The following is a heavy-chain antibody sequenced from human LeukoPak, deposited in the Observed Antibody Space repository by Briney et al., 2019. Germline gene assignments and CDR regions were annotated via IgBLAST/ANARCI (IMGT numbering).Heavy chain of an antibody. D-gene: IGHD2-15*01. Sequence: SEALSLTCTVSGGSISSSSYYWGWIRQPPGKGLEWIGSIYYSGSTYYNPSLKSRVTISVDTSKNQFSLKLSSVTAADTAVYYCARSTRYCSGGSCYQPFDYWGQGTLVTVSS. J-gene: IGHJ4*02. CDR3: ARSTRYCSGGSCYQPFDY. CDR1: GGSISSSSYY. CDR2: IYYSGST. V-gene: IGHV4-39*01.